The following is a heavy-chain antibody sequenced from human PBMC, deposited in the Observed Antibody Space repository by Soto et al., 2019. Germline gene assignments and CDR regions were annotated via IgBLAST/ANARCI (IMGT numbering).Heavy chain of an antibody. CDR2: ISYDGSNK. D-gene: IGHD6-13*01. CDR1: GFTFSSYG. CDR3: AKFSSPIAAAGTGDY. J-gene: IGHJ4*02. Sequence: PGGSRRRSCAASGFTFSSYGMHWGRQAPGKGLEWVAVISYDGSNKYDADSVKGRFTISRDNSKNTLYLQMNSLRAEDTAVYYCAKFSSPIAAAGTGDYWGQGTLVTVSS. V-gene: IGHV3-30*18.